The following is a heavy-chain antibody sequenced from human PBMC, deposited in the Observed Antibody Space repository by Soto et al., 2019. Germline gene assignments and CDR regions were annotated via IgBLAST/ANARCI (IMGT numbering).Heavy chain of an antibody. CDR3: AREEGSEYNVGYGMDV. Sequence: GGSLRLSCAASGFTVRTNFMNWVRQAPGKGLEWVSIIYNGGRPDYADSVKGRFTVSRDNSKNTLYLQMNSLRVEETGVYYCAREEGSEYNVGYGMDVWGQGTTVTVS. CDR1: GFTVRTNF. CDR2: IYNGGRP. J-gene: IGHJ6*02. D-gene: IGHD3-10*01. V-gene: IGHV3-53*01.